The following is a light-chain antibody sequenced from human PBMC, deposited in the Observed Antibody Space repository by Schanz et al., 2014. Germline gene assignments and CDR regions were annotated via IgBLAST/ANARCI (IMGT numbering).Light chain of an antibody. CDR2: GAS. V-gene: IGKV3-15*01. J-gene: IGKJ5*01. CDR3: QQYNTWPMT. CDR1: QSVSTN. Sequence: IVMTQSPATLSVSPGERATLPCRASQSVSTNLAWYQQKPGQVPRLLIYGASTRATGISARFSGSGSGTEFTLTISSLQSEDSAVYYCQQYNTWPMTFGQGTRLEIK.